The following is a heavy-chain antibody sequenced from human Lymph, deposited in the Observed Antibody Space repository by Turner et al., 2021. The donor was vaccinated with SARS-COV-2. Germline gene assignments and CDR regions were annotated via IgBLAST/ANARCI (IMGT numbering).Heavy chain of an antibody. D-gene: IGHD2-15*01. CDR1: GFTFSSHG. Sequence: QVQLVESGGGVVQPGRSLRLSCAASGFTFSSHGMHWVRQGPGKGRGWVAVIWYDGSNKYYADSVKGRFTISRDNSKNTLYLQMNSLRAEDTAVYYCAREGDALAGGMDVWGQGTTVTVSS. J-gene: IGHJ6*02. V-gene: IGHV3-33*01. CDR3: AREGDALAGGMDV. CDR2: IWYDGSNK.